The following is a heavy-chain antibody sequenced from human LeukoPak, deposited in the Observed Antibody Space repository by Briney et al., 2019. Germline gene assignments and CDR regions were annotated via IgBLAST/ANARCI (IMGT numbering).Heavy chain of an antibody. Sequence: SETLSLTCAVYGGSFSGYYWSWIRQPPGKGLEWIGEINHSGSTNYNPSLKSRVTISVDTSKNQFSLKLSSVTAADTAVYYCARLRGQGIWGQGTMVTVSS. J-gene: IGHJ3*02. V-gene: IGHV4-34*01. D-gene: IGHD4-17*01. CDR2: INHSGST. CDR1: GGSFSGYY. CDR3: ARLRGQGI.